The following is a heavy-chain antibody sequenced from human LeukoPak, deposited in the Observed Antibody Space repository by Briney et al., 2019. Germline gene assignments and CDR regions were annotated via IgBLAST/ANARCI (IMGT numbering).Heavy chain of an antibody. CDR3: ASNWGSYPDC. J-gene: IGHJ4*02. Sequence: GGSLRLSCAASGFTFSNYWMTWVRQAPGKGLEWVANIKEDGSEKYYVDSVKGRFSISRDNAKNSLYLQMNSLRAEDTALYFCASNWGSYPDCWGQGALVTVSS. V-gene: IGHV3-7*01. D-gene: IGHD1-26*01. CDR1: GFTFSNYW. CDR2: IKEDGSEK.